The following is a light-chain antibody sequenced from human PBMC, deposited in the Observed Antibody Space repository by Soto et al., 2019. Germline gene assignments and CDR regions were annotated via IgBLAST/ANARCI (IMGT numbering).Light chain of an antibody. CDR3: QQYVHWPPGA. Sequence: EIVMTQSPATLSVSPGERATLSCRASQSVNSNLAWYQQKPGQAPRLLIYGASTRAIGIPARFSGSGSGTEFTLTISSLQSEDSAVYYCQQYVHWPPGAFGQGTKVDIK. CDR2: GAS. V-gene: IGKV3-15*01. CDR1: QSVNSN. J-gene: IGKJ1*01.